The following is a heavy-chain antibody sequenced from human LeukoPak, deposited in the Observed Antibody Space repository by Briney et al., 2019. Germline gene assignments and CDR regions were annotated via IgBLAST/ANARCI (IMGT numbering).Heavy chain of an antibody. V-gene: IGHV3-48*03. CDR3: ARDRDTTVTTGFASDI. CDR1: GFSFSTYE. CDR2: ISSSGSTI. Sequence: QPGGSPRLSCAASGFSFSTYEMIWVRQAPGKGLEWVSYISSSGSTIFYADSVKGRFTISRDNAKNSLFLQMNSLRAEDTAAYYCARDRDTTVTTGFASDIWGQGTMVTVSS. D-gene: IGHD1-1*01. J-gene: IGHJ3*02.